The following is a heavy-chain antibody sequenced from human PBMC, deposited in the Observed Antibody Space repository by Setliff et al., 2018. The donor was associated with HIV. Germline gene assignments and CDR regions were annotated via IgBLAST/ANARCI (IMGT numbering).Heavy chain of an antibody. V-gene: IGHV4-39*01. Sequence: KPSETLSLTCAVYGGSLSGHFVYGGSLSGHFWSWIRQSPGKGLEWIGYMYSGGNTYYKPSLKSRVTMSVDSSKNQFSLKVNSVTAADTAVYYCARLRPSVADRSYFDHWGQGTLVTVSS. CDR3: ARLRPSVADRSYFDH. CDR1: GGSLSGHFVYGGSLSGHF. D-gene: IGHD6-19*01. CDR2: MYSGGNT. J-gene: IGHJ4*02.